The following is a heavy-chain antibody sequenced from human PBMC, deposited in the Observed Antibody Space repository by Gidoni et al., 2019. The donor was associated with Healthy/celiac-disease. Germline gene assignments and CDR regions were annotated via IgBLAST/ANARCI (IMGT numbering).Heavy chain of an antibody. Sequence: QVQLVHSGAEVKKPGSSVKFYCMASGGTFSSYTISWVGQAPGQGLEWMGRIIPILGIANYAQKFQGRVTITAEKSTSTAYMELSSMRSEDKAVYYCARERRIAARINWVDPWGQGTLVTVSS. V-gene: IGHV1-69*04. D-gene: IGHD6-6*01. CDR3: ARERRIAARINWVDP. CDR1: GGTFSSYT. J-gene: IGHJ5*02. CDR2: IIPILGIA.